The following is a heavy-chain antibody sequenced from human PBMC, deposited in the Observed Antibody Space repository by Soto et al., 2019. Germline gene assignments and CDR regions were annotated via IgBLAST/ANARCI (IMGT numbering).Heavy chain of an antibody. CDR1: GGTFSSYA. V-gene: IGHV1-69*13. J-gene: IGHJ6*02. Sequence: ASVKVSCKASGGTFSSYAISWVRQAPGQGLEWMGGIIPIFGTANYAQKFQGRVTITADESTSTAYMGLSSLRSEDTAVYYCARPSRYYDYVWGSYRPYYYYYGMDVWGQGTTVTVSS. CDR3: ARPSRYYDYVWGSYRPYYYYYGMDV. CDR2: IIPIFGTA. D-gene: IGHD3-16*02.